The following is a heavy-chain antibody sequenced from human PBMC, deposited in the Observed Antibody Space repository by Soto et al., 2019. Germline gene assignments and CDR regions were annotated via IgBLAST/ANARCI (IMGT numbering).Heavy chain of an antibody. CDR1: GFTVGSNY. V-gene: IGHV3-53*01. CDR2: IYSGGST. D-gene: IGHD1-26*01. CDR3: AREVDDALDI. J-gene: IGHJ3*02. Sequence: PGGSLRLSCAASGFTVGSNYMNWVRQAPGKGLEWVSVIYSGGSTYYADSVKGRFTISRDNSKNTLYLQINSLRAEDTAMYYCAREVDDALDIWGQGTMVTVSS.